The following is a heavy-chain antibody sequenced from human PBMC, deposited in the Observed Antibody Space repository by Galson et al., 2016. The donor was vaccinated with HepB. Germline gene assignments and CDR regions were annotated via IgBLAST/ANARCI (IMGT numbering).Heavy chain of an antibody. CDR2: MSGGGGST. J-gene: IGHJ4*02. CDR1: GFNFSNYA. Sequence: SLRLSCAASGFNFSNYAMNWVRQAPGKGLEWVSGMSGGGGSTNYADSVKGRFTIYRDNSRNTLYLHMNNLRAEDTAVYYCAKDARVVGDFWRGLYRVDSYSFEYWGQGPLVTFSS. V-gene: IGHV3-23*01. CDR3: AKDARVVGDFWRGLYRVDSYSFEY. D-gene: IGHD3-3*01.